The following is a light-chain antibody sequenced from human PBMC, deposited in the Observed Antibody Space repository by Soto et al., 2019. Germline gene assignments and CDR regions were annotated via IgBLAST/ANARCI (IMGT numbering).Light chain of an antibody. CDR2: GVT. V-gene: IGLV2-8*01. J-gene: IGLJ1*01. CDR3: RSYAGRSMYV. CDR1: SSDVGTYDY. Sequence: QSPVTLPPSASGSPGQSVTFSCTGTSSDVGTYDYVSWYQQYPGKAPKLLIYGVTRRPSGVPDRFSGSKSGNTAALTVSGLQAEDEAYYYRRSYAGRSMYVFGTGTKVTVL.